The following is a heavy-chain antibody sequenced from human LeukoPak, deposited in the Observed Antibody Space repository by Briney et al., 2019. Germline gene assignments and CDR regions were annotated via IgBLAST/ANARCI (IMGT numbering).Heavy chain of an antibody. D-gene: IGHD3-9*01. CDR3: SSIRSDYDILTGYTPKNYFDY. CDR1: GGSISSSTYY. V-gene: IGHV4-61*01. Sequence: SETLSLTCTVSGGSISSSTYYWSWIRQPPGKGLEWIGYIYYSGSTNYNPSLKSRVTISVDTSKNQFSLKLNSVTAADTAVYYCSSIRSDYDILTGYTPKNYFDYWGQGTLVTVSS. CDR2: IYYSGST. J-gene: IGHJ4*02.